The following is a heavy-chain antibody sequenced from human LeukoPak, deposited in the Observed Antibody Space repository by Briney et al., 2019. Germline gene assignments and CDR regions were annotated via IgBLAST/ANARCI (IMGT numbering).Heavy chain of an antibody. V-gene: IGHV3-23*01. Sequence: GGSLRLSCAASGFTFSSYGMSWVRQAPGKGLEWVSAISRSGDYTYYADSVKGRFTIPRDNSKNTLYLQMNSLRAEDTAVYHCAKDKGFLEWLLYRAYDFWGQGTLVTVSS. CDR3: AKDKGFLEWLLYRAYDF. CDR2: ISRSGDYT. D-gene: IGHD3-3*01. J-gene: IGHJ4*02. CDR1: GFTFSSYG.